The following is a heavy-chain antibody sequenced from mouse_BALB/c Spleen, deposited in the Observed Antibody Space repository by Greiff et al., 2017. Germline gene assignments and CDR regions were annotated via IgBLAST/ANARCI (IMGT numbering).Heavy chain of an antibody. D-gene: IGHD4-1*01. J-gene: IGHJ2*01. CDR3: ARGRTGFDY. CDR1: GFTFSSFG. V-gene: IGHV5-17*02. Sequence: DVMLVESGGGLVQPGGSRKLSCAASGFTFSSFGMHWVRQAPEKGLEWVAYISSGSSTIYYADTVKGRFTISRDNPKNTLFLQMTSLRSEDTAMYYCARGRTGFDYWGQGTTLTVSS. CDR2: ISSGSSTI.